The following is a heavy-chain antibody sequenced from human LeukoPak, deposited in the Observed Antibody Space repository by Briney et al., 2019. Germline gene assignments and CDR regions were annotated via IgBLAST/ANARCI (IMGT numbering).Heavy chain of an antibody. V-gene: IGHV1-46*01. CDR2: IDPNGGTT. J-gene: IGHJ4*02. Sequence: ASVTVSCKASGYTFSIYSIDWVRQAPGQGLEWVGTIDPNGGTTSFAQNFQGRVTLTRDMSTNTVSMEMRSLRSEDTAVYFRAREGATRGYNGDSWRHFFDIWGQGTLVTVS. D-gene: IGHD1-1*01. CDR3: AREGATRGYNGDSWRHFFDI. CDR1: GYTFSIYS.